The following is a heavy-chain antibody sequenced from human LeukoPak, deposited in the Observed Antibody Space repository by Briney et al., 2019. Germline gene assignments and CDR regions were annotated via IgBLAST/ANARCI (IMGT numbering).Heavy chain of an antibody. J-gene: IGHJ4*02. D-gene: IGHD3-3*01. CDR2: IYTSGST. Sequence: PSETLFLTCTVSAGSISSYSWSWMRQTAGKGLEWIGRIYTSGSTNYNPSLKSRVTMSVDTSKHQFSLKLSSVTAADTAVYYCARSHSDSSFDYWGQGTLVTVSP. V-gene: IGHV4-4*07. CDR3: ARSHSDSSFDY. CDR1: AGSISSYS.